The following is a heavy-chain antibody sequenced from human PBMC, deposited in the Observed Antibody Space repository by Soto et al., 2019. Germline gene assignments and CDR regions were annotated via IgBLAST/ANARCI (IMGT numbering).Heavy chain of an antibody. V-gene: IGHV4-59*08. CDR3: ARHSSVAGRRNFFY. J-gene: IGHJ4*02. Sequence: QVQLQESGPGLVKPSETLSLACTVSGDSISPNYWSWLRQPPGKTLEWIGFIYYSGFTNYNPSVKSRVTMSVDTSKNQISLKLSSVTAADTAVYYCARHSSVAGRRNFFYWGQGTLVTVFS. CDR2: IYYSGFT. D-gene: IGHD6-19*01. CDR1: GDSISPNY.